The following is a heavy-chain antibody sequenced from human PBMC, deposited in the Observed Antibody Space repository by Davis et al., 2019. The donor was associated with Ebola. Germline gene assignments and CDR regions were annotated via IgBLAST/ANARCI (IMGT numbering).Heavy chain of an antibody. D-gene: IGHD3-10*01. CDR3: ARGRGGRGVMRYYYYGMDV. CDR1: GYTFTNYY. J-gene: IGHJ6*04. CDR2: INPNDGRT. V-gene: IGHV1-46*01. Sequence: ASVKVSCKASGYTFTNYYMHWVRQAPGQGLEWMGMINPNDGRTIYAQKFQGRVTVTRNTSISTAYMELSSLRSEDTAVYYCARGRGGRGVMRYYYYGMDVWGKGTTVTVSS.